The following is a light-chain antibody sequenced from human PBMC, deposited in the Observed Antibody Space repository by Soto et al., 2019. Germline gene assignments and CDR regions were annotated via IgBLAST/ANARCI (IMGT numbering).Light chain of an antibody. CDR1: SSDVGGYNS. CDR3: CSYAGGYSLPNV. J-gene: IGLJ1*01. Sequence: QSVLTQPRSVSGSPGQSVTISCTGTSSDVGGYNSVSWYQQHPGKASKLMIYDVYKRPTGVPNRFSGSKSGNTASLTISGLQAEDESDYCCCSYAGGYSLPNVCGSGTKVTVL. V-gene: IGLV2-11*01. CDR2: DVY.